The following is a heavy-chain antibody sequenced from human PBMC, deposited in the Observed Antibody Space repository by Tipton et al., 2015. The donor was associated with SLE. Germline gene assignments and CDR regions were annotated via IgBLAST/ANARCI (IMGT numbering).Heavy chain of an antibody. CDR3: ARGTIIVAPTVDDAFDI. J-gene: IGHJ3*02. CDR1: GGPISTGDYY. Sequence: TLSLTCTVSGGPISTGDYYWSWIRQPPGKGLEWIGYIYYSGTAYYNSSLKSRVSISVDTSKSQFSLNLSSVTAADTAVYYCARGTIIVAPTVDDAFDIWGQGTMVTVSS. D-gene: IGHD5-12*01. V-gene: IGHV4-30-4*08. CDR2: IYYSGTA.